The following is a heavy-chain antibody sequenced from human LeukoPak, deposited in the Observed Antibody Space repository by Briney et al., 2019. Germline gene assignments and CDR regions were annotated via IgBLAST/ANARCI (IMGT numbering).Heavy chain of an antibody. CDR2: INIDGSNT. CDR3: ARYLAGAYDS. CDR1: GFPFSSYL. V-gene: IGHV3-74*01. Sequence: GGSLRLSCSASGFPFSSYLMHYVRQAPGRALVWVSRINIDGSNTNYADSVKGRFTISRDNAKNTLYLQMDSLRAEDTAVYYCARYLAGAYDSWGQGTLVTVSS. J-gene: IGHJ4*02. D-gene: IGHD1-26*01.